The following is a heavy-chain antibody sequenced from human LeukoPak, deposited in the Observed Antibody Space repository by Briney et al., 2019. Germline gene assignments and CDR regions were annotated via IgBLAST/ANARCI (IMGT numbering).Heavy chain of an antibody. CDR2: INPNSGGT. CDR3: ARDLYDILTGYYLGRWAGLVGAFDI. J-gene: IGHJ3*02. Sequence: ASVKVSCKASGYTFTGYYMHWVRRAPGQGLEWMGWINPNSGGTNYAQKFQGRVTMTRDTSISTAYMELSRLRSDDTAVYYCARDLYDILTGYYLGRWAGLVGAFDIWGQGTMVTVSS. V-gene: IGHV1-2*02. D-gene: IGHD3-9*01. CDR1: GYTFTGYY.